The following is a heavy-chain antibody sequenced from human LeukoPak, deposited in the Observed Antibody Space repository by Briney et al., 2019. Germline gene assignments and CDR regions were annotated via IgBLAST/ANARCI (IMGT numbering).Heavy chain of an antibody. V-gene: IGHV1-69*04. CDR1: GGTFSSYA. D-gene: IGHD3-9*01. J-gene: IGHJ4*02. Sequence: SVKVSCKASGGTFSSYAISWVRQAPGQGLEWMGRIIPILGIANYAQKFQGRVTITADKSTRAACMELSSLRSEDTAVYYCARGTGGPVGVGRAPDDILTGYDYWGQGTLVTVSS. CDR3: ARGTGGPVGVGRAPDDILTGYDY. CDR2: IIPILGIA.